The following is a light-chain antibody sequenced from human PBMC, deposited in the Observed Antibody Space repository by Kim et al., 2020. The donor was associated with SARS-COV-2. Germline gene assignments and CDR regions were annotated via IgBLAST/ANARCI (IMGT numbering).Light chain of an antibody. Sequence: ATINCKSSQSVLYSSNNKNYFAWYQQKPGQPPKLLIYWASTRESGVPDRLSGSGSGTDFTLTISSLQAEDVAVYYCHQYYSTPPTFGQGTKVDIK. J-gene: IGKJ1*01. CDR2: WAS. CDR3: HQYYSTPPT. V-gene: IGKV4-1*01. CDR1: QSVLYSSNNKNY.